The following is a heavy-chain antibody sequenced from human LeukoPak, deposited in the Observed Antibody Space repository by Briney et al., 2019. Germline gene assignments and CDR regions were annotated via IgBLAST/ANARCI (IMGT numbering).Heavy chain of an antibody. J-gene: IGHJ3*02. CDR1: GFTFSSYA. D-gene: IGHD3-10*01. CDR3: AKDVGVRGVIDAFDI. V-gene: IGHV3-23*01. CDR2: ISGSGGST. Sequence: GGSLRLSCAASGFTFSSYAMSWVRQASGKGLEWVSTISGSGGSTYYADSAKGRFTISRDNSKNTLYLQMNSLRAEDTAVYYCAKDVGVRGVIDAFDIWGQGTMVTVSS.